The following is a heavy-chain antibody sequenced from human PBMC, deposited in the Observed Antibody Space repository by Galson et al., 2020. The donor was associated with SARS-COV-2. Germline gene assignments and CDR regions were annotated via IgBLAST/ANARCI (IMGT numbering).Heavy chain of an antibody. CDR1: GYTFTSYG. Sequence: ASVKFSCKASGYTFTSYGISWVRQAPGQGLEWMGWISAYNGNTNYAQKLQGRVTMTTDTSTSTAYMELRSLRSDDTAVYYCARGRDGDYGPGSWFDPWGQGTLVTVSS. J-gene: IGHJ5*02. CDR3: ARGRDGDYGPGSWFDP. D-gene: IGHD4-17*01. V-gene: IGHV1-18*04. CDR2: ISAYNGNT.